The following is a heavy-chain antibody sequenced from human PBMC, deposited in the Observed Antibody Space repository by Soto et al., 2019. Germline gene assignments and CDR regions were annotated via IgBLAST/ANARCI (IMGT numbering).Heavy chain of an antibody. CDR1: GYAFNKYG. CDR3: ATSYDSGFDP. CDR2: IRPDTGDT. Sequence: QLQLVQSGAEVERPGASLRVSCKAYGYAFNKYGISWIRQAPGQGLEWMGWIRPDTGDTNYAQKFQGRVTMTTDTSSNTAYMELRSLRSDDTAMYYCATSYDSGFDPWGQGTLVSVSS. D-gene: IGHD5-12*01. J-gene: IGHJ5*02. V-gene: IGHV1-18*04.